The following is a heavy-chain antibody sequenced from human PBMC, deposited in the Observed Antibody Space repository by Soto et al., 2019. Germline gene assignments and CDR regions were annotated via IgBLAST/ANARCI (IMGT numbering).Heavy chain of an antibody. CDR1: GFTFSSYS. Sequence: GSLRLSCAASGFTFSSYSMNWVRQAPGKGLEWVSYISSSSSTIYYADSVKGRFTISRDNAKNSLYLQMNSLRAEDTAVYYCARVVSRAVMDVWGQGTTVTVSS. CDR3: ARVVSRAVMDV. J-gene: IGHJ6*02. V-gene: IGHV3-48*01. CDR2: ISSSSSTI. D-gene: IGHD2-15*01.